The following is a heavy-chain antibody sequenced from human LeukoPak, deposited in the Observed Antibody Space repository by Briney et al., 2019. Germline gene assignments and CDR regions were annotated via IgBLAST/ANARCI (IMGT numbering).Heavy chain of an antibody. J-gene: IGHJ4*02. CDR3: ARDVGPTPFFDN. CDR2: ISGSSENT. Sequence: QPGGSLRLSCAASAFTFNDYAMALVRRAPGRGLEWVSTISGSSENTHYADSVKGRFTISRDNFKNTLFLQMHSLRAEDTAVYYCARDVGPTPFFDNWGQGTLVIVSS. V-gene: IGHV3-23*01. D-gene: IGHD4-11*01. CDR1: AFTFNDYA.